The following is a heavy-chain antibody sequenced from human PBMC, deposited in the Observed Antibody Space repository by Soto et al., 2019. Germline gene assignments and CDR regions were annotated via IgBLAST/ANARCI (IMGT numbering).Heavy chain of an antibody. CDR2: IYSGGDT. CDR3: ARKTDSIPSGGDV. CDR1: GFAVRHNY. D-gene: IGHD3-10*01. V-gene: IGHV3-53*04. J-gene: IGHJ6*04. Sequence: EVQLVESGGGLVQPGGSLRLSCTASGFAVRHNYMTWVPPAPGKGLEWVSLIYSGGDTAYADSVKGRFTISRHTSQNTLYLQMNSLRAEDTAVYYCARKTDSIPSGGDVWGKGTAVTVSS.